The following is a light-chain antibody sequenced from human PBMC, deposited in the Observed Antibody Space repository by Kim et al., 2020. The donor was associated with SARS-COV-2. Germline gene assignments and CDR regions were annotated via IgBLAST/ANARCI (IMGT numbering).Light chain of an antibody. Sequence: GQGVTISCSVSSSNIGNNYVSWYQQLPGTAPKLLIYDNDKRPSGIPDRFSGSKSGTSATLGITGLQTGDEADYHCGTWDSSLTAGVFGGGTQLTVL. CDR3: GTWDSSLTAGV. CDR2: DND. V-gene: IGLV1-51*01. J-gene: IGLJ2*01. CDR1: SSNIGNNY.